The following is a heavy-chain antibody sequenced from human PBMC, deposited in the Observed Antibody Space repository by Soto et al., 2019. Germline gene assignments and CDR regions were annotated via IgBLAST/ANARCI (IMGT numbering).Heavy chain of an antibody. D-gene: IGHD3-10*01. CDR3: ARVPVRKYYRAGSYQNYYFGMDV. CDR1: GGSISSYY. V-gene: IGHV4-59*12. CDR2: IYYSGST. J-gene: IGHJ6*02. Sequence: SETLSLTCTVSGGSISSYYWSWIRQPPGKGLEWIGYIYYSGSTNYNPSLKSRVTISVDTSKNQFSLNLSSVTAADTAIYFCARVPVRKYYRAGSYQNYYFGMDVWGQGTTVTSP.